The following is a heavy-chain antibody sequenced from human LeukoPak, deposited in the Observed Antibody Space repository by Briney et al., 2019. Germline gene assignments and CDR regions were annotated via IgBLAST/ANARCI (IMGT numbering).Heavy chain of an antibody. D-gene: IGHD3-16*01. Sequence: KPSETLSLTCTVSGGSINSYYWSWIRQPPGKGLEWIGYIYYSGSTNYNPSLKSRVTMSVDTSKNQFSLKLSSVTAADTAVYYCARGGARGWFDPWGQGTLVTVSS. CDR1: GGSINSYY. CDR3: ARGGARGWFDP. J-gene: IGHJ5*02. CDR2: IYYSGST. V-gene: IGHV4-59*01.